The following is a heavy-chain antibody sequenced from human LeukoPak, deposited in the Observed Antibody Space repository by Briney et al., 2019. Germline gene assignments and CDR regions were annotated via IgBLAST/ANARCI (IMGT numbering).Heavy chain of an antibody. V-gene: IGHV3-21*01. J-gene: IGHJ4*02. Sequence: PGGSLRLSCAASGFTFSSYSMNWVRQAPGKGLEWVSFISSGSSYIKYADSMKGRFTISRDNAKNSLYLQMNSLRAEDTAVYYCARCSGVFGSSGYWGQGTLVTVSS. CDR2: ISSGSSYI. D-gene: IGHD6-6*01. CDR3: ARCSGVFGSSGY. CDR1: GFTFSSYS.